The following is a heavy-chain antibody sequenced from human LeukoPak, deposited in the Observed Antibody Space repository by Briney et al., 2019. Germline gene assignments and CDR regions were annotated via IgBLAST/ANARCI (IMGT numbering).Heavy chain of an antibody. Sequence: GGSLRLSCAASGFTFSSYAMSWVRQAPGKGLEWVSAISGSGGSTYYADSVKGRFTISRDNSKNTLYLQMNSLRAEDTAVYYCAKDLYSGSYITESPIDYWGQGTLVTVSS. CDR3: AKDLYSGSYITESPIDY. D-gene: IGHD1-26*01. CDR1: GFTFSSYA. J-gene: IGHJ4*02. CDR2: ISGSGGST. V-gene: IGHV3-23*01.